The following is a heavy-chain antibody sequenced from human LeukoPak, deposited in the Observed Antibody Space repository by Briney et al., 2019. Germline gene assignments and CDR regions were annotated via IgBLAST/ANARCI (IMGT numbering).Heavy chain of an antibody. CDR1: GGSISSSSYY. V-gene: IGHV4-39*02. D-gene: IGHD4-23*01. Sequence: SETLSLTCTVSGGSISSSSYYWGWIRQPPGKGLEWIGSIYYSGSTYYNPSLKSRVTISVDTSKNQFSLKLSSVTAADTAVYYCARDLATVAWFDPWGQGTLVTVSS. CDR3: ARDLATVAWFDP. CDR2: IYYSGST. J-gene: IGHJ5*02.